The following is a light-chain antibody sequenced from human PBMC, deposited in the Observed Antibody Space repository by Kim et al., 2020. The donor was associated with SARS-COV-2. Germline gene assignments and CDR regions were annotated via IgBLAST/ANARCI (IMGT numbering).Light chain of an antibody. Sequence: ALGQTVKITCQVDSLRSYFATWYQQKPGLAPVLVIYGKNNRPSGIPDRFSGSSSGNTASLTITGTQAGDEADYYCNSRDSNENVFFGGGTQLTVL. J-gene: IGLJ2*01. V-gene: IGLV3-19*01. CDR1: SLRSYF. CDR3: NSRDSNENVF. CDR2: GKN.